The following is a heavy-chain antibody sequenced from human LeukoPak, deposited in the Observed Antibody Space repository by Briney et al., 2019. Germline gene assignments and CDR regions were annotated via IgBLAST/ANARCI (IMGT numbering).Heavy chain of an antibody. V-gene: IGHV3-66*01. CDR3: ARASLYGSGSCYSDY. J-gene: IGHJ4*02. CDR2: IYSDGRT. Sequence: PGGSLRLSCAGTGFSVSSNYFNWVRQAPGKGLEWVSVIYSDGRTFYADSVKARFTISRDNSKNTLYLQMNSLRAEDTAVYYCARASLYGSGSCYSDYWGQGTVLTDSP. CDR1: GFSVSSNY. D-gene: IGHD3-10*01.